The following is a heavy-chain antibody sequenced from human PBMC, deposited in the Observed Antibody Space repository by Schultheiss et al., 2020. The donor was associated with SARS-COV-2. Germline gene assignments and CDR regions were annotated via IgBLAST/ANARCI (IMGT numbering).Heavy chain of an antibody. Sequence: SETLSLTCAVYGGSFSDYYWSWIRQPPGKGLEWIGEINHSGSTNYNSSLKSRVTISVDTSKNQFSLKLSSVTVADTAVYYCARVGRRGGYWGQGTLVTVSS. CDR1: GGSFSDYY. J-gene: IGHJ4*02. CDR3: ARVGRRGGY. V-gene: IGHV4-34*01. CDR2: INHSGST.